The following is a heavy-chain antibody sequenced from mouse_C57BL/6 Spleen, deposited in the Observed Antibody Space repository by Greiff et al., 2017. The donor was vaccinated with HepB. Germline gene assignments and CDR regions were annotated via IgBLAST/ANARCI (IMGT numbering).Heavy chain of an antibody. V-gene: IGHV6-3*01. CDR2: IRLKSDHYAT. CDR3: TGLRRGYAMDY. D-gene: IGHD2-4*01. CDR1: GFTFSNYW. Sequence: EVKLVESGGGLVQPGGSMKLSCVASGFTFSNYWMNWVRQSPETGLEWVAPIRLKSDHYATHYAESVKGRFTISRDASKSSVYRQMNNVRAEDTGIYYCTGLRRGYAMDYWGQGTSVTVSS. J-gene: IGHJ4*01.